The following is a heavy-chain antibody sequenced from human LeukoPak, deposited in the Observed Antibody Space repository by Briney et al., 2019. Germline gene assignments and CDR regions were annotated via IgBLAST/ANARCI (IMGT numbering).Heavy chain of an antibody. Sequence: GASVKVSCKTSGATFSNFAISWVRQAPGQGLEWMGGIIVMFGTTNYAQKFQGRVTITADESTSTAYMELTSLRSDDTAVYYCAGGLGVIPVAFDYWGQGSLVAVSS. CDR3: AGGLGVIPVAFDY. D-gene: IGHD2-2*01. CDR1: GATFSNFA. V-gene: IGHV1-69*13. CDR2: IIVMFGTT. J-gene: IGHJ4*02.